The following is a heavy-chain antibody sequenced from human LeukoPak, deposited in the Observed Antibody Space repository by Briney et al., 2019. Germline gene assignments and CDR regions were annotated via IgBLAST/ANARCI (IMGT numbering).Heavy chain of an antibody. CDR1: GYTFNSYG. Sequence: GASVKVSCKASGYTFNSYGISWVRLAPGQGLEWVGWISAYNGKTNSAQKFQGRVTMTTDTSTRTAYMELRSLRSDDTAVYYCARDGTRASWFDPWGQGTLVTVSS. CDR3: ARDGTRASWFDP. V-gene: IGHV1-18*01. J-gene: IGHJ5*02. D-gene: IGHD1-26*01. CDR2: ISAYNGKT.